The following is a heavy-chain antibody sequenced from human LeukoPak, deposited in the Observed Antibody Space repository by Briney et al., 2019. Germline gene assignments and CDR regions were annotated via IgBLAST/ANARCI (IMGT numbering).Heavy chain of an antibody. Sequence: GGSLRLSCVASGFTFSSYAMHWVRQAPGKGLEWVSVIYSGGSTDYKDSVKDRFIISRDNSKNTLYLQMNSLRAEDTAVYYCAKEMATMNAFDIWGQGTMVTVSS. CDR2: IYSGGST. CDR1: GFTFSSYA. CDR3: AKEMATMNAFDI. J-gene: IGHJ3*02. D-gene: IGHD5-24*01. V-gene: IGHV3-66*01.